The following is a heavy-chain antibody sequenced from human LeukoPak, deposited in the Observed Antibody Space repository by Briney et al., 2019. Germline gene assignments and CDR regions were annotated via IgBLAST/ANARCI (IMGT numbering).Heavy chain of an antibody. CDR3: ARASIPIFGVVQPLFDY. CDR1: GYTFTGYY. Sequence: ASVKVSCKASGYTFTGYYMHWVRQAPGQGLEWMGWINPNSGGTNYAQKFQGRVTMTRDTSISTAYMELSRLRSDDTAVYYCARASIPIFGVVQPLFDYWGQGTLVTVSS. J-gene: IGHJ4*02. V-gene: IGHV1-2*02. CDR2: INPNSGGT. D-gene: IGHD3-3*01.